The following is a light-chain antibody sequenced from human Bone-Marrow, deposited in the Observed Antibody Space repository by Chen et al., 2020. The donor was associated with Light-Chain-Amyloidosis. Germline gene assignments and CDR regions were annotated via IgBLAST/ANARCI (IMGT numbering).Light chain of an antibody. CDR3: QVWDRSSDRPV. J-gene: IGLJ3*02. CDR1: NIGSTS. Sequence: SYVLTQPSSVSVAPGQTATIACGGKNIGSTSVHWYQQTPGQAPLLVVYDDSDRPSGIHERLSGSNSGNTATLTISRVEAGDEADYYCQVWDRSSDRPVFGGGTKLTVL. V-gene: IGLV3-21*02. CDR2: DDS.